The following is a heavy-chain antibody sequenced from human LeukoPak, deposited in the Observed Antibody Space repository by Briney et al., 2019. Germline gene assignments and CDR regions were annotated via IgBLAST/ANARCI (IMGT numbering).Heavy chain of an antibody. CDR3: ASTPYYDFWSGYPNYYYYMDV. CDR1: GYTFTSYG. Sequence: ASVKVSCKASGYTFTSYGISWVRQAPGQGLEWMGWISAYNGNTNYAQKLQGRVTMTTDTSTSTAYMELSSLRSEDTAVYYCASTPYYDFWSGYPNYYYYMDVWGKGTTVTVSS. V-gene: IGHV1-18*01. D-gene: IGHD3-3*01. CDR2: ISAYNGNT. J-gene: IGHJ6*03.